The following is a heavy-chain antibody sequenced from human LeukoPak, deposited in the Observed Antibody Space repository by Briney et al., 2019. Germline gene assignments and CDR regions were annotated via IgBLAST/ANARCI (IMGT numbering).Heavy chain of an antibody. CDR3: AKVRRSSGWYSRDAFDI. Sequence: GGSLRLSCAASGFTFSSYAMSWVRQAPGKGLEWVSAISGSGGSTYYADSVKGRFTISRDNSKNTLYLQMNSLRAEDTAVYYCAKVRRSSGWYSRDAFDIWGQGTMVTVSS. D-gene: IGHD6-19*01. V-gene: IGHV3-23*01. J-gene: IGHJ3*02. CDR2: ISGSGGST. CDR1: GFTFSSYA.